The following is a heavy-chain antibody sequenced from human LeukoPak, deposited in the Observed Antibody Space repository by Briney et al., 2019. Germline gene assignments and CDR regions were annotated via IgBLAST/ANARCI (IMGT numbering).Heavy chain of an antibody. CDR3: ARDRRGGNSYFDY. V-gene: IGHV3-33*01. Sequence: GGSLRLSCAASGFTFSICGMHWVRQAPGKGLEWVAVIWYDGSNKYYADSVKGRFTISRDNSKNTLYLQMNSLRAEDTAVYYCARDRRGGNSYFDYWGQGTLVTVSS. J-gene: IGHJ4*02. CDR2: IWYDGSNK. D-gene: IGHD5-18*01. CDR1: GFTFSICG.